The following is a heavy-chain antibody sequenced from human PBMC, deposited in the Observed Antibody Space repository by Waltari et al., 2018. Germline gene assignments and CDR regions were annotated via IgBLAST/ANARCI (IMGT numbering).Heavy chain of an antibody. Sequence: QVQLVQSGAEVKKPGASVTVSCTASGYPFTGYYMHWVRQAPGQGLEWMGRINPNSGGTNYAQKFQGRVTMTRDTSISTAYMELSSLRSEDTAVYYCATSRGYSYGSLGYWGQGTLVTVSS. CDR3: ATSRGYSYGSLGY. V-gene: IGHV1-2*06. CDR2: INPNSGGT. D-gene: IGHD5-18*01. CDR1: GYPFTGYY. J-gene: IGHJ4*02.